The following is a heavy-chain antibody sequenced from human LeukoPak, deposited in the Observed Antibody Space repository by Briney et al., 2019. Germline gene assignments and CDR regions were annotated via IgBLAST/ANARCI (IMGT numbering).Heavy chain of an antibody. Sequence: SETLSLTCTVSGGSISSYYWSWIRQPPGKGLEWIGYIYYSGSTNYNPSLKSQVTISVDTSKNQFSLKLSSVTAADTAIYYCARRIDGYSNFDYWGQGTLVTVSS. D-gene: IGHD5-24*01. V-gene: IGHV4-59*08. CDR3: ARRIDGYSNFDY. J-gene: IGHJ4*02. CDR1: GGSISSYY. CDR2: IYYSGST.